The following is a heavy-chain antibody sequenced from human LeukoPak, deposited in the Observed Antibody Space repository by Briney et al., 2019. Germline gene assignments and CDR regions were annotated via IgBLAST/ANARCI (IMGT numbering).Heavy chain of an antibody. V-gene: IGHV4-4*02. CDR3: ARSPDVPAAMLDAFDI. D-gene: IGHD2-2*01. CDR1: GGXISSSNC. CDR2: IYHSGST. Sequence: SETLSLTCAVSGGXISSSNCWSWVRQPPGKGLEWIGEIYHSGSTNYNPSLKSRVTISVDKSKNQFSLKLSSVTAADTAVYYCARSPDVPAAMLDAFDIWGQGTMVTVSS. J-gene: IGHJ3*02.